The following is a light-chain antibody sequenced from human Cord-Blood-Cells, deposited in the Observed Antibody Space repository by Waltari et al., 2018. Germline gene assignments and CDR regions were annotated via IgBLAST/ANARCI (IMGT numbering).Light chain of an antibody. CDR1: QRVSTSY. J-gene: IGKJ2*01. Sequence: EIVLTQSPGTLSLSPGERAPPSRRASQRVSTSYLAWYQQKPGQAPRLLIYGASSRATGIPDRFSGSGSGTDFTLTISRLEPEDFAVYYCQQYGSSLYTFGQGTKLEIK. CDR2: GAS. V-gene: IGKV3-20*01. CDR3: QQYGSSLYT.